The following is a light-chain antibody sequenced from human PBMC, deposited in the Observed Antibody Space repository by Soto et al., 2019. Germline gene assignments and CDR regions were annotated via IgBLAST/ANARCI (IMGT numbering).Light chain of an antibody. CDR1: QSVSSS. V-gene: IGKV1-39*01. CDR3: QQYGSSPPIT. J-gene: IGKJ5*01. CDR2: AAS. Sequence: DIQMTQSPSSLSASVGDRATITCRASQSVSSSLNWYQQKPGKAPKLLIYAASSLQSGVPSRFSGSGSGTDFTLTISRLEPEDFAVYYCQQYGSSPPITFGQGTRLEIK.